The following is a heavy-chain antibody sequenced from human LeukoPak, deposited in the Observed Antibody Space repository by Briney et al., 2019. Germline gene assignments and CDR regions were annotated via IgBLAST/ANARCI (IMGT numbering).Heavy chain of an antibody. V-gene: IGHV3-30*04. CDR2: ISYDGSNK. Sequence: PGGSLRLSCAASGFTFSSYAMHWVRQAPGKGLEWVAVISYDGSNKYYAHSVKGRFTISRDNSKNTLYLQMNSLRAEDTAVYYCAREKTLGYFDYWGQGTLVTVSS. CDR3: AREKTLGYFDY. CDR1: GFTFSSYA. J-gene: IGHJ4*02.